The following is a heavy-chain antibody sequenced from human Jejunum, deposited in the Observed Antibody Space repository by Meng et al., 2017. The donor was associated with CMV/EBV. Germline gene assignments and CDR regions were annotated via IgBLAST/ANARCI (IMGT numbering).Heavy chain of an antibody. CDR3: ARGRSTRTTSFAGTFNY. J-gene: IGHJ4*02. D-gene: IGHD2-15*01. CDR2: LSPTESS. V-gene: IGHV4-4*02. CDR1: GRRNW. Sequence: GRRNWWSWLRQATGKGLEWIAELSPTESSKYNPSLKSRVIMSLDPSKNQFSLKLTSVTAADTAVYYCARGRSTRTTSFAGTFNYWGQGILVTVSS.